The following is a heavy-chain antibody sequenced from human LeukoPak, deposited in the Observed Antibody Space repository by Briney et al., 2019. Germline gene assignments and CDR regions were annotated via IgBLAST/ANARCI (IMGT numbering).Heavy chain of an antibody. CDR1: GFTFSSYA. CDR3: AKDGGEYYDILTGYYPRLYYMDI. J-gene: IGHJ6*03. CDR2: ISGSGGST. D-gene: IGHD3-9*01. V-gene: IGHV3-23*01. Sequence: GGTLRLSCAASGFTFSSYAMNWVREAPGKGLEWVSSISGSGGSTYYADSVKGRFTISRDNSKNTLYLQMNSLRAEDTAVYYSAKDGGEYYDILTGYYPRLYYMDIWGKGTTVTISS.